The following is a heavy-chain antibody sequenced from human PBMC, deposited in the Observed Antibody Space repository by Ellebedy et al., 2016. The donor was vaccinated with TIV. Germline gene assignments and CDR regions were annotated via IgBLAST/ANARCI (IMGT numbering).Heavy chain of an antibody. CDR3: ARERNSPFTCDDVNSGYVASDV. CDR1: GFAFSNYW. J-gene: IGHJ4*02. V-gene: IGHV3-7*03. Sequence: GESLKISCGASGFAFSNYWMAWLRQAPGKGLEWMATIKGDGSEKYYLESVKGRFIISRDNAKNSLFLQMNRLRADETAVYYCARERNSPFTCDDVNSGYVASDVWGQGTLVTVSS. D-gene: IGHD3-22*01. CDR2: IKGDGSEK.